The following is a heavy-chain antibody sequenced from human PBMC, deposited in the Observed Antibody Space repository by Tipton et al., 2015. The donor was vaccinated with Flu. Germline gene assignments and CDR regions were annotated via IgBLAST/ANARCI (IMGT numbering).Heavy chain of an antibody. J-gene: IGHJ4*02. CDR3: ASEALGDTYGPTGN. Sequence: SLRLSCAVSGFTFTTHWMHWVRQARGKGLVWVARINSDGSLINYADSVKGRFTISRDNTKNTLHLQMSSLRVEDTATYFCASEALGDTYGPTGNWGQGTLVTVSS. CDR2: INSDGSLI. CDR1: GFTFTTHW. D-gene: IGHD2-21*02. V-gene: IGHV3-74*01.